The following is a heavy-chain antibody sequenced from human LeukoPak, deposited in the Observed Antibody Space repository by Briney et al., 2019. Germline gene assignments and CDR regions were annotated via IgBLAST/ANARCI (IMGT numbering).Heavy chain of an antibody. J-gene: IGHJ6*02. CDR3: ARDLDGMDV. D-gene: IGHD3-16*01. Sequence: GASVKVSCKASGYTFTGYYPHWVRQAPGQGLEWMGWINSNNGGTNYPQKFQGRVTMTRDTSISTAYMELSSLRSDDTAVYYCARDLDGMDVWGQGTTVTVSS. V-gene: IGHV1-2*02. CDR2: INSNNGGT. CDR1: GYTFTGYY.